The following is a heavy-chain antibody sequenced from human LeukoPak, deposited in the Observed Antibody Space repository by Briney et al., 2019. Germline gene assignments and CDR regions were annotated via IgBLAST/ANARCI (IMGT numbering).Heavy chain of an antibody. CDR2: INPNSGGT. CDR1: GYTFNGYY. D-gene: IGHD1-14*01. V-gene: IGHV1-2*02. J-gene: IGHJ4*02. CDR3: AREVTTGTTGY. Sequence: ASVRVSCKASGYTFNGYYIHWVRQAPGQGPEWMGWINPNSGGTNYAQKFQGRVTMTRDTSISTADMELSRLTSDDTAVYYCAREVTTGTTGYWGQGTLGTVSS.